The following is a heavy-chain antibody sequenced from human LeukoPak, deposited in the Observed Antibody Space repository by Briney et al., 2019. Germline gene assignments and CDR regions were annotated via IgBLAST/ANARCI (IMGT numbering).Heavy chain of an antibody. D-gene: IGHD4-17*01. Sequence: GGSLRLSCEVSGVSVSANYWHWVRQAPGKALEWVSLIYTDGNTHYADSVKGRFIFSRDSTKTTLYLQMNSLRTEDTAIYFCTHGDYPLTYWGQGTLVTVSS. CDR3: THGDYPLTY. V-gene: IGHV3-66*01. J-gene: IGHJ4*02. CDR2: IYTDGNT. CDR1: GVSVSANY.